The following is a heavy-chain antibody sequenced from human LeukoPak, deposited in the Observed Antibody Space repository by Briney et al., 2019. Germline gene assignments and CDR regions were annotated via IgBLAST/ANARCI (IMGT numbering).Heavy chain of an antibody. J-gene: IGHJ4*02. CDR1: GGSFSGYY. Sequence: PSETLSLTCAVYGGSFSGYYWSWIRQAPGKGLEWIAFFLYTGSTNYNPSLKSRVTISVDTSENQFSLKLSSVTAADTAVYYCARVRDYYDSSGYLTPYRHLDYWGQGTLVTVSS. CDR3: ARVRDYYDSSGYLTPYRHLDY. V-gene: IGHV4-59*01. CDR2: FLYTGST. D-gene: IGHD3-22*01.